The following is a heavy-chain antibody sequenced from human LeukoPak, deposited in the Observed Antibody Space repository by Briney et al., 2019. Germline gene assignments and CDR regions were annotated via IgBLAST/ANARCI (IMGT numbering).Heavy chain of an antibody. D-gene: IGHD6-13*01. CDR2: SYYSGST. CDR1: GGSISSGDNY. CDR3: ARGDLYSSSWYN. J-gene: IGHJ4*02. V-gene: IGHV4-30-4*08. Sequence: SETLSLTCTVSGGSISSGDNYWSWIRQPPGKGLEWIGYSYYSGSTYYNPSLKRRVTISVDTSKDQFSLRLSSVTAADTAVYYCARGDLYSSSWYNWGQGTLVTVSS.